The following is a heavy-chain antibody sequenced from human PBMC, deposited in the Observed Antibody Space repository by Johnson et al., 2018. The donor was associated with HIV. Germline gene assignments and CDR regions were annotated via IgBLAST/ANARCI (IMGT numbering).Heavy chain of an antibody. CDR1: GFTFSSYW. J-gene: IGHJ3*02. Sequence: VQLVESGGGLVQPGGSLRLSCAASGFTFSSYWMHWVRQAPGKGLVWVSRINSDGSSTSYADSVKGRFTISRDNAKNTLYLQMNSLRAEDTAVYYCARESGVQYDAFDIWGQGTMVTVSS. CDR2: INSDGSST. CDR3: ARESGVQYDAFDI. V-gene: IGHV3-74*01. D-gene: IGHD4-11*01.